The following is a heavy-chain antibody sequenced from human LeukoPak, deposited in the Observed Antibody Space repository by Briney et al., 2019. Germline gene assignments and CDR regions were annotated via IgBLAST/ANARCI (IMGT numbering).Heavy chain of an antibody. Sequence: SQTLSLTCTVSGGSISSGGYYWSWIRQHPGKGLEWIGYIYYSGSTYYNPSLKSRVTISVDTSKNQFPLKLSSVTAADTAVYYCARSIAAAGTPYYFDYWGQGTLVTVSS. CDR1: GGSISSGGYY. CDR2: IYYSGST. J-gene: IGHJ4*02. CDR3: ARSIAAAGTPYYFDY. D-gene: IGHD6-13*01. V-gene: IGHV4-31*03.